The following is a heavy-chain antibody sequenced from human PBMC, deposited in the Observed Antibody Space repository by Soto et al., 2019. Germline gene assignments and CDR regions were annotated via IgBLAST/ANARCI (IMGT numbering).Heavy chain of an antibody. CDR2: IWYDGSNK. CDR3: ARDVGAARFFYCSAP. V-gene: IGHV3-33*01. D-gene: IGHD6-6*01. J-gene: IGHJ4*02. Sequence: SLRLSCAASGFTFSSYGMHWVRQAPGKGLEWVAVIWYDGSNKYYADSVKGRFTISRDNSKNTLYLQMNSLRAEDTAVYYCARDVGAARFFYCSAPGGRGTLVTVPS. CDR1: GFTFSSYG.